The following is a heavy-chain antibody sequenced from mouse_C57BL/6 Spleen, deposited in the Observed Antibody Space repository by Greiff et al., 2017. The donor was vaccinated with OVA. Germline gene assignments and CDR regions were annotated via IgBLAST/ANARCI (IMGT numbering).Heavy chain of an antibody. J-gene: IGHJ1*03. CDR2: IDPENGDT. V-gene: IGHV14-4*01. Sequence: EVQLQQSGAELVRPGASVKLSCTASGFNIKDDYMHWVKQRPEQGLEWIGWIDPENGDTEYASKFQGKATITADTSSNTAYLQLSSLTSEDTAVYYCTRPTMITGEDVWGTGTTVTVSS. D-gene: IGHD2-4*01. CDR3: TRPTMITGEDV. CDR1: GFNIKDDY.